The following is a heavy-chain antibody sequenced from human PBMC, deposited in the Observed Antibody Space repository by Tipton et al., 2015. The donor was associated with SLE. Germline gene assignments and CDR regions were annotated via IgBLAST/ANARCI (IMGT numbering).Heavy chain of an antibody. J-gene: IGHJ6*02. V-gene: IGHV1-18*01. CDR3: ARLSSSSLGMDV. Sequence: TVQGRVTMTTDTSTSTAYMELRSLRPDDTAVYYCARLSSSSLGMDVWGQGTTVTVSS. D-gene: IGHD6-6*01.